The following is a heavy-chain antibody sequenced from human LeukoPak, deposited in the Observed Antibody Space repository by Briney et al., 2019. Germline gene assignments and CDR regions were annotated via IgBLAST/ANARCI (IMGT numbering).Heavy chain of an antibody. V-gene: IGHV3-7*01. Sequence: GGSLRLSCAASGFTFSRFWLSWVRPAPGRGLEWVAAIKEDGSDKYYVDSVKGRFTISRDNAKKSLYLQMSSLRAEDTAIYYCARDTYRFDDYWGQGTLVTVSS. CDR2: IKEDGSDK. J-gene: IGHJ4*02. CDR3: ARDTYRFDDY. CDR1: GFTFSRFW.